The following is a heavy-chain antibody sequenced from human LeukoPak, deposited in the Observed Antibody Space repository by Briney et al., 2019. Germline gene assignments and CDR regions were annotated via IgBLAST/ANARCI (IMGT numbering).Heavy chain of an antibody. Sequence: PSETLSLTCTVSGVSISSYYWSWIRQPPGRGLEWIGYIYYSGSTNYNPSLKSRVTISVDTSKNQFSLKLSSVTAADTAVYYCARVGVGYFDSSGYYRPDAFDIWGQGTMVTVSS. D-gene: IGHD3-22*01. V-gene: IGHV4-59*01. J-gene: IGHJ3*02. CDR2: IYYSGST. CDR3: ARVGVGYFDSSGYYRPDAFDI. CDR1: GVSISSYY.